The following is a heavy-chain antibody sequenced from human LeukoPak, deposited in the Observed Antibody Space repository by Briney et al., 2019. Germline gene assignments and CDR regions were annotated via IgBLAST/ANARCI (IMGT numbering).Heavy chain of an antibody. CDR2: IVGSGAGT. V-gene: IGHV3-23*01. D-gene: IGHD3-10*01. J-gene: IGHJ6*03. Sequence: PGGSLRLSCEASGFTFSSYAMIWVRQAPGKGLEWVSAIVGSGAGTQYADSVKGRFTISRDNSKDTLYLQMNSLRAEDTAVYYCAKPAVGSNYYYYMDVWGKGTTVTVSS. CDR3: AKPAVGSNYYYYMDV. CDR1: GFTFSSYA.